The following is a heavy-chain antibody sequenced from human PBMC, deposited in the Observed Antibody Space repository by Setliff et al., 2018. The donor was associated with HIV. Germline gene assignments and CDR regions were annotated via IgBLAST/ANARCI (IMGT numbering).Heavy chain of an antibody. D-gene: IGHD2-15*01. V-gene: IGHV3-48*01. CDR2: ISSSSSAM. J-gene: IGHJ6*03. CDR3: ARGSGGSREYYYYYMDV. CDR1: GFIFSTYS. Sequence: GESLKISCAASGFIFSTYSMNWVRQAPGKGLEWVSNISSSSSAMYYADSVKGRFTISRDNAKNSLYLQMNSLRAEDTAVYYCARGSGGSREYYYYYMDVWGKGTTVTVTS.